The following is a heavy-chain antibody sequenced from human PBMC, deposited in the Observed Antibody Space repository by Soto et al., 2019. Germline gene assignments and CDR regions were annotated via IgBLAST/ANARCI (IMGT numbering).Heavy chain of an antibody. CDR3: AKKVNSGPGSQYFDY. D-gene: IGHD3-10*01. CDR1: GFTFSSYS. V-gene: IGHV3-23*01. J-gene: IGHJ4*02. Sequence: EVQLLESGGGLVQPGGSLRLSCAASGFTFSSYSMSWVRQAPGKGLEWVSGFRSGGDDGTTHYADSVKGRFTISRDNSRDAVFVEMDSLRAEDTAIYYCAKKVNSGPGSQYFDYWGQGTLVTVSS. CDR2: SGGDDGTT.